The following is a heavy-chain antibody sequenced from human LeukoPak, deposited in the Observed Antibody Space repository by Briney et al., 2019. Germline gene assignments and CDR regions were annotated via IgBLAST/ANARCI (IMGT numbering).Heavy chain of an antibody. CDR3: ASSRVAVAGTSGFDY. J-gene: IGHJ4*02. D-gene: IGHD6-19*01. Sequence: SQTLSLTCAISGDSVSSNGAAWNWIRQSPSRGLEWLGRTYYRSKWYNDYAVSVKSRITINPDTSRNQFSLQLNSVTPEDTAVYYCASSRVAVAGTSGFDYWGQGTLVTVSS. V-gene: IGHV6-1*01. CDR1: GDSVSSNGAA. CDR2: TYYRSKWYN.